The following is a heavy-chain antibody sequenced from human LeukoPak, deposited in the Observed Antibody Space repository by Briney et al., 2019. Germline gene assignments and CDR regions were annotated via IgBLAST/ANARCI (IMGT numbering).Heavy chain of an antibody. Sequence: GGSLKLSCAASGFTFRISAMSWVRQAPGKGLEWVANIKQDGSEKYYVDSVKGRFTISRDNAKNSLYLQMNSLRAEDTAVYYCARDSVVEGDDYYYYMDVWGKGTTVTVSS. J-gene: IGHJ6*03. CDR1: GFTFRISA. D-gene: IGHD2-15*01. V-gene: IGHV3-7*01. CDR2: IKQDGSEK. CDR3: ARDSVVEGDDYYYYMDV.